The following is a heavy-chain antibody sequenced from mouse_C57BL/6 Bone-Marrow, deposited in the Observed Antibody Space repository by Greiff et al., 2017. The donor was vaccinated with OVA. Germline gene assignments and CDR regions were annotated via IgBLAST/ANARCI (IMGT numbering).Heavy chain of an antibody. D-gene: IGHD2-4*01. CDR3: ARREVDYHYAMDY. J-gene: IGHJ4*01. CDR2: IDPNSGGT. V-gene: IGHV1-72*01. Sequence: QVQLQQPGAELVKPGASVKLSCKASGYTFTSYWMHWVKQRPGRGLEWIGRIDPNSGGTKYNEKLKSKATLTVDKPSSTAYMQLSSLTSEDSAVYYCARREVDYHYAMDYWGQGTSVTVSS. CDR1: GYTFTSYW.